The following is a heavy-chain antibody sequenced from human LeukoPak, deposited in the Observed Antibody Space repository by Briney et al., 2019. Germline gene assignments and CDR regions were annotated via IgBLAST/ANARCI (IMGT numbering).Heavy chain of an antibody. Sequence: GGSLRLSCAASGFTFSSYSMNWVRQAPGKGLQWVSYISSSSTTIHYADSVKGRFTISRDNAKNSLYLQMNSLRAEDTAVYYCARDQGSSWYTDYWGQGTLVTVSS. CDR3: ARDQGSSWYTDY. V-gene: IGHV3-48*04. J-gene: IGHJ4*02. CDR2: ISSSSTTI. D-gene: IGHD6-13*01. CDR1: GFTFSSYS.